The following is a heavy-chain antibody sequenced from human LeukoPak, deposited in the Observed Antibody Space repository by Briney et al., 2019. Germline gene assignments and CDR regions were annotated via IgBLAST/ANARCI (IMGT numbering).Heavy chain of an antibody. CDR2: IRYDGSNK. V-gene: IGHV3-30*02. J-gene: IGHJ3*02. D-gene: IGHD3-3*01. CDR3: AKDITIFGVVISAFDI. Sequence: SGGSLRLSCAASGFTFSSYGMHWVRQAPGKGLEWVAFIRYDGSNKYYADSVKGRFTISRDNSKNTLYLQMNSLRAEDTAVYYCAKDITIFGVVISAFDIWGQGTMVTVSS. CDR1: GFTFSSYG.